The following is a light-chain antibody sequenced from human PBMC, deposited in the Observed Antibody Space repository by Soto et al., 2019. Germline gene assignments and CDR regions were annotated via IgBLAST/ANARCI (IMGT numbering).Light chain of an antibody. Sequence: VMTQSPATLSVSPGERAALSCRASQSVSTNLAWYQQKPGQPPRLLIYGAYTRATGIPARFSGSGSGTEFTLTISSLQSEDFAVYYCQQYNNWPWTFGQGTKVDIK. CDR2: GAY. CDR3: QQYNNWPWT. CDR1: QSVSTN. V-gene: IGKV3-15*01. J-gene: IGKJ1*01.